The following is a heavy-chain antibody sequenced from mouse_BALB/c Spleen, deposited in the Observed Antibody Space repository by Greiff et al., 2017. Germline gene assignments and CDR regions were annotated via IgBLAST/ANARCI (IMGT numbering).Heavy chain of an antibody. V-gene: IGHV3-2*02. CDR2: ISYSGST. Sequence: EVQLVESGPGLVKPSQSLSLTCTVTGYSITSDYAWNWIRQFPGNKLEWMGYISYSGSTSYNPSLKSRISITRDTSKNQFFRQLNSVTTEDTATYYCAEGDYGGAWFAYWGQGTLVTVSA. CDR1: GYSITSDYA. CDR3: AEGDYGGAWFAY. D-gene: IGHD2-4*01. J-gene: IGHJ3*01.